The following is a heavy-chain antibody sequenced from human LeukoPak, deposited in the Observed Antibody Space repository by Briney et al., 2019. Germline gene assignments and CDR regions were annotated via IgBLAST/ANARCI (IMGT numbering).Heavy chain of an antibody. V-gene: IGHV1-46*01. Sequence: GASVKVSCKASGYTFTASYMHWVRQAPGQGLEWMGIINPSGVSPSYAQKFQGRVTMTRDTSTSTVYMELSSLRSEDTAVYYCARGKVDIVATIKPGIADVNYGMDVWGQGTTVTVSS. CDR3: ARGKVDIVATIKPGIADVNYGMDV. CDR2: INPSGVSP. CDR1: GYTFTASY. D-gene: IGHD5-12*01. J-gene: IGHJ6*02.